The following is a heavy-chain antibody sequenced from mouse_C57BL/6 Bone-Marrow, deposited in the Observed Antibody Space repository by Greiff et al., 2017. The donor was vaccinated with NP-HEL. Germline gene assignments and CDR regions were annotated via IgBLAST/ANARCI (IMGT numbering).Heavy chain of an antibody. Sequence: QVQLQQSGAELVRPGASVTLSCKASGYTFTDYEMHWVKQTPVHGLEWIGAIDPETGGTAYNQKFKGKAILTADKSSSTAYMELRSLTSEDSAVYYCTRLDYYYGSSYVNCYFDVWGTGTTVTVSS. CDR2: IDPETGGT. D-gene: IGHD1-1*01. CDR1: GYTFTDYE. CDR3: TRLDYYYGSSYVNCYFDV. J-gene: IGHJ1*03. V-gene: IGHV1-15*01.